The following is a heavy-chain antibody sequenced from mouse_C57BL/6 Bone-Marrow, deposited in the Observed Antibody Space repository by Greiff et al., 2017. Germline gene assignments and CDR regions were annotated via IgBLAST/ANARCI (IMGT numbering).Heavy chain of an antibody. J-gene: IGHJ2*01. Sequence: QVHVKQPGAELVKPGASVKLSCKASGYTFTSYWMHWVKQRPGQGLEWIGMIHPNSGSTNYNEKFKSKATLTVAKSSSTAYMQLSSLTSEDSAVYSCARRAYYYGSSSYYFDYWGQGTTLTVSS. CDR1: GYTFTSYW. V-gene: IGHV1-64*01. CDR3: ARRAYYYGSSSYYFDY. CDR2: IHPNSGST. D-gene: IGHD1-1*01.